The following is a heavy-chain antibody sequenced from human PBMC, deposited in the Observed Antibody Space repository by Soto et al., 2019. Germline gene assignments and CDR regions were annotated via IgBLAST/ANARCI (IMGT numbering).Heavy chain of an antibody. CDR1: GFTFSSYA. Sequence: QVQLVESGGGVVQPGRSLRLSCAASGFTFSSYAMHWVRQAPGNGLEWVAVISYDGSNKYYADSVKGRFTISRDNSKNTLYLQMNSLRAEDTAVYYCARDTTRNDAFDIWGQGTMVTVSS. V-gene: IGHV3-30-3*01. CDR3: ARDTTRNDAFDI. J-gene: IGHJ3*02. CDR2: ISYDGSNK. D-gene: IGHD1-26*01.